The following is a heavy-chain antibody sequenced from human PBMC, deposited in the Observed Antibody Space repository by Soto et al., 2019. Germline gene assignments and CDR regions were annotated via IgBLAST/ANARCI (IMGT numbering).Heavy chain of an antibody. J-gene: IGHJ6*02. V-gene: IGHV4-61*01. Sequence: PSETLSLTCTVSGGSVSSGSYYWSWIRQPPGKGLEWIVYIYYSGSTNYNPSLKSRVTISVDTSKNQFSLKLSSVTAADTAVYYCARGDVAAAGYYYYDYGMDVWGQGTTVTVSS. D-gene: IGHD6-13*01. CDR1: GGSVSSGSYY. CDR3: ARGDVAAAGYYYYDYGMDV. CDR2: IYYSGST.